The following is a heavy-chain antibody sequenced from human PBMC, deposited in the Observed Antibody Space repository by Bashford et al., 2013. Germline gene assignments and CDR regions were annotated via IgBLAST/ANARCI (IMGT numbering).Heavy chain of an antibody. CDR1: GGSISPYY. CDR3: ARHSDPDSSGYYYYYGMDV. CDR2: IYHSGST. Sequence: SETLSLTCTVSGGSISPYYWTWIRQPPGKGLEWIGFIYHSGSTTYQPPLKSRVTISVDTSKSQLSLRLSSVTAADTAVYYCARHSDPDSSGYYYYYGMDVWGQGTTVTVSS. J-gene: IGHJ6*02. V-gene: IGHV4-59*08. D-gene: IGHD3-22*01.